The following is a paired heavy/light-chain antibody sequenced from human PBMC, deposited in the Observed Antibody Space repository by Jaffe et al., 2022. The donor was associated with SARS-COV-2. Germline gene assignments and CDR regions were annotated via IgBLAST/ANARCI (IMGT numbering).Light chain of an antibody. V-gene: IGKV3-11*01. CDR1: QSVSSY. CDR2: DAS. J-gene: IGKJ5*01. Sequence: EIVLTQSPTTLSLSPGESATLSCRASQSVSSYLAWYQQKPGQAPRLLIYDASNRATGIPARFRGSGSETDFTLTISSLEPEDFAVYYCQQRSNWPPITFGQGTRLDIK. CDR3: QQRSNWPPIT.
Heavy chain of an antibody. J-gene: IGHJ3*01. CDR3: ARAASDLSGAFDV. CDR2: IKQDGSES. Sequence: EVQLVESGGGLVQPGGSLRLSCAASGFTFSRSWMSWVRQAPGKGLEWVANIKQDGSESYYVDSVKGRFTISRDNAKSSLYVQMNSLRAEDTAVYYCARAASDLSGAFDVWGQGTMVTVSS. V-gene: IGHV3-7*01. D-gene: IGHD6-6*01. CDR1: GFTFSRSW.